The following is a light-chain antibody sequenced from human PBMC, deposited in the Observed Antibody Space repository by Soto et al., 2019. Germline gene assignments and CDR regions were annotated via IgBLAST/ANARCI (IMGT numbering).Light chain of an antibody. CDR1: QSVSSN. Sequence: EIVFARSPGPLSLSPGERAPPSCRASQSVSSNLAWYQQKPGQAPRLLIYGASTRATGIPARFSGSGSGTEFTLTISSLQSEDFAVYYCQQYNNWPTTFGQGTKVDI. V-gene: IGKV3-15*01. J-gene: IGKJ1*01. CDR2: GAS. CDR3: QQYNNWPTT.